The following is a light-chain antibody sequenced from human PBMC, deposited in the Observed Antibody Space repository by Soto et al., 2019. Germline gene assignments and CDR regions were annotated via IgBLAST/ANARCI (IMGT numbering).Light chain of an antibody. CDR2: GAS. CDR3: QQYGSSSWT. V-gene: IGKV3-20*01. Sequence: ENVLKQSPGTLSLSPGERATLSCRASQSVGSNYLAWYQQKPGQGPRILIFGASGRATGIPDRFSGSGSGTDFTLTISRLEPEDFAVYYCQQYGSSSWTFGQGTIVDIK. CDR1: QSVGSNY. J-gene: IGKJ1*01.